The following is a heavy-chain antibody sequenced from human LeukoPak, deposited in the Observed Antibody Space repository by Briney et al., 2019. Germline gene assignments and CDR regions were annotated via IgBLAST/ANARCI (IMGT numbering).Heavy chain of an antibody. Sequence: GGSLRLSCAASGLTVTNNYWHWVRQPPGKGPEWISLLYSNGDTKYADSVKGRFTFSRDNSKNTLYLQTNGLRAEDTAVYYCTYGDYPLTYWGQGTLVSVSS. D-gene: IGHD4-17*01. CDR1: GLTVTNNY. CDR3: TYGDYPLTY. CDR2: LYSNGDT. V-gene: IGHV3-66*01. J-gene: IGHJ4*02.